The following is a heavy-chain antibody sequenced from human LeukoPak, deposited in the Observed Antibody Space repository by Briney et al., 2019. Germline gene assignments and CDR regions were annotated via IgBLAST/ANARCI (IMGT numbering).Heavy chain of an antibody. CDR3: ATDREGSYPRGHFDL. V-gene: IGHV1-24*01. D-gene: IGHD3-16*02. Sequence: ASVKVSCKVSGYTPTELSTHWVRQAPGKGLEWMGGFDPEDGETIYAQKFQGRVTMTEDTSTDTAYMELSSLRSEDTAVYYCATDREGSYPRGHFDLWGRGTLVTVPS. CDR2: FDPEDGET. CDR1: GYTPTELS. J-gene: IGHJ2*01.